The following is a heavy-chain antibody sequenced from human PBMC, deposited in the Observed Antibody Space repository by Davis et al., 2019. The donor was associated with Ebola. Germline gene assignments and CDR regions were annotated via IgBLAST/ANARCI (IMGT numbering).Heavy chain of an antibody. J-gene: IGHJ3*02. Sequence: AALVKVSCKASGYTFTNYYMHWVRQAPGQGLEWMGMINPNDGRTIYAQKFQGRVTVTRDTSTTTGYMDLSSLRSEDTALYYCTTPGGQDSGYDVFDIWGQGTMVTVSS. CDR2: INPNDGRT. CDR1: GYTFTNYY. D-gene: IGHD5-12*01. V-gene: IGHV1-46*03. CDR3: TTPGGQDSGYDVFDI.